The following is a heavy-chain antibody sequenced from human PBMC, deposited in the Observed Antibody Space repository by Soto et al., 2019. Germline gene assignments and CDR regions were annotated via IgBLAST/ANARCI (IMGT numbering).Heavy chain of an antibody. J-gene: IGHJ4*02. CDR2: INADSGNT. D-gene: IGHD1-26*01. Sequence: ASVKVSCKASGYTFSSYPLHWVRQAPGQRLEWLGRINADSGNTEYSQKFQSRVTITRDTSASTAYMELSSLRSEDAAVYYWARGLEWDLRLDSWGQGTLVTVSS. CDR3: ARGLEWDLRLDS. CDR1: GYTFSSYP. V-gene: IGHV1-3*01.